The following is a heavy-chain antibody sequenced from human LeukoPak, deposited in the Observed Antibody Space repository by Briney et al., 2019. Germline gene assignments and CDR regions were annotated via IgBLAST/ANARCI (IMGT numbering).Heavy chain of an antibody. Sequence: AGGSLRLSCAASGFTFSSYSMNCVRQAPGKGLEWVSYISSSSRTIYYADSVKGRFTISRDNAKNSLYLQMNSLRDEDTAVYYCGREGIQLWFPPAYWGQGTLVTVSS. J-gene: IGHJ4*02. CDR2: ISSSSRTI. D-gene: IGHD5-18*01. CDR1: GFTFSSYS. V-gene: IGHV3-48*02. CDR3: GREGIQLWFPPAY.